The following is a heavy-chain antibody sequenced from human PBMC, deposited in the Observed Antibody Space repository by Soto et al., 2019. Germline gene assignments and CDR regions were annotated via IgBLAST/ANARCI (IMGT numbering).Heavy chain of an antibody. Sequence: EEQLLESGGGLIHPGGSLRLSCATSGFTFSTYAISWVRQAPGKGLEWVSTISGNSEITYYADSVKCRFTISKDSSKNTVCLQRSSLRAEDTAAYYCAKDKDAGSGSYRDWYFYHGMDVWGQGPTVTVSS. J-gene: IGHJ6*01. CDR2: ISGNSEIT. D-gene: IGHD3-10*01. CDR1: GFTFSTYA. V-gene: IGHV3-23*01. CDR3: AKDKDAGSGSYRDWYFYHGMDV.